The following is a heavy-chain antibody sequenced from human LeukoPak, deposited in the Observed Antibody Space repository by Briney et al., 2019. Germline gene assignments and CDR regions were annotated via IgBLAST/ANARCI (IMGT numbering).Heavy chain of an antibody. Sequence: PGGSLRLSCAASGFTFSSYAMSWVRQAPGKGLEWVSGISGSGGSTYYADSVKGRFTISRDNSKNTMYMQMNSLRAEDTAVYYCAKDRIAVAAATAYYWGQGALVTVSS. D-gene: IGHD6-19*01. V-gene: IGHV3-23*01. CDR1: GFTFSSYA. J-gene: IGHJ4*02. CDR3: AKDRIAVAAATAYY. CDR2: ISGSGGST.